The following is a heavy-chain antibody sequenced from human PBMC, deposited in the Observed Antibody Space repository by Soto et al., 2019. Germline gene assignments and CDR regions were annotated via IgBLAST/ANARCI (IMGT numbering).Heavy chain of an antibody. CDR1: GFTFSSYA. D-gene: IGHD3-3*01. CDR2: ISGSGGST. Sequence: GGYLRLSCAASGFTFSSYAMSWVRQAPGKGLEWVSAISGSGGSTYYADSVKGRFTISRDNSKNTLYLQMNSLRAEDTAVYYCAKAFEWLLSAYYGMDVWGQGTTVTVSS. CDR3: AKAFEWLLSAYYGMDV. V-gene: IGHV3-23*01. J-gene: IGHJ6*02.